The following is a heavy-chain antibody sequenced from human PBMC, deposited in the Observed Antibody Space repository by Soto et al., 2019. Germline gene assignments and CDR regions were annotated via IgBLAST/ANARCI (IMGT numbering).Heavy chain of an antibody. J-gene: IGHJ3*02. D-gene: IGHD3-16*01. CDR3: ARSRGYDHDAFDI. Sequence: SVKVSCKASGGTFRSYAISWVRQAPGQGLEWMEGIIPIFGTANYAQKFQGRVTITADESTSTAYMELSSLLSEDTAVYYCARSRGYDHDAFDIWGQGTMVTVSS. CDR2: IIPIFGTA. V-gene: IGHV1-69*13. CDR1: GGTFRSYA.